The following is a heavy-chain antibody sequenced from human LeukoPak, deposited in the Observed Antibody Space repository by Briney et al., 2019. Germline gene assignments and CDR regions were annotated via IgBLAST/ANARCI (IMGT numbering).Heavy chain of an antibody. Sequence: ASVKVSCKVSGYTLTELSMHWVRQAPGKGLEWMGGFDPEDGETIYAQKFQGRVTMTEDTSTDTAYMELSSLRSEDTAVYYCATSGYDSSGYYTAFDIWGQGTMVTVSS. CDR1: GYTLTELS. D-gene: IGHD3-22*01. J-gene: IGHJ3*02. CDR2: FDPEDGET. V-gene: IGHV1-24*01. CDR3: ATSGYDSSGYYTAFDI.